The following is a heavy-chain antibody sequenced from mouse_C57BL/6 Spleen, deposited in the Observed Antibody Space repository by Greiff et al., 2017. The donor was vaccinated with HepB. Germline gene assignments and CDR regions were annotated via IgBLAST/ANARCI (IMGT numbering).Heavy chain of an antibody. CDR3: ARGMVTTVAMDY. CDR2: INPGSGGT. Sequence: QVQLQQSGAELVRPGPSVKVSCKASGYAFTNYLIEWVKQRPGQGLEWIGVINPGSGGTNYNEKFKGKATLTADKSSSTAYMQLSSLTSEDSAVYFCARGMVTTVAMDYWGQGTSVTVSS. V-gene: IGHV1-54*01. CDR1: GYAFTNYL. D-gene: IGHD2-2*01. J-gene: IGHJ4*01.